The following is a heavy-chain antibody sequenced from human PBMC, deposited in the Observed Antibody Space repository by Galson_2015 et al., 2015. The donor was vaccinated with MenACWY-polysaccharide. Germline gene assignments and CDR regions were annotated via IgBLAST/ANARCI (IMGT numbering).Heavy chain of an antibody. V-gene: IGHV4-34*01. CDR3: ARGRITAIRGIAYGRDA. CDR1: GGSFSGYS. J-gene: IGHJ6*01. Sequence: ATLSLTCAVYGGSFSGYSWTWLRQPPGKGLEWIGEIFYGGTTDYNPSLKSRVTISIDTSKNQFSLKLTSVTAADAATNSCARGRITAIRGIAYGRDASGQSTAFTVSA. D-gene: IGHD1-20*01. CDR2: IFYGGTT.